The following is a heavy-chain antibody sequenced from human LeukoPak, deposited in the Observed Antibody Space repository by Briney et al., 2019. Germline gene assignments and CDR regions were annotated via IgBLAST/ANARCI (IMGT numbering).Heavy chain of an antibody. V-gene: IGHV4-4*07. CDR3: ARDVPYCTNGLCYVRDYYYYIDV. Sequence: SETLFPNATFPDVSIRNYFLSWVRPSAREGLGWIGRIFTSGKTHYNPSLKSRVPFPVDTSKKPFSLKLSSVTAADTAVYYCARDVPYCTNGLCYVRDYYYYIDVWGKGTTVTVSS. CDR1: DVSIRNYF. J-gene: IGHJ6*03. CDR2: IFTSGKT. D-gene: IGHD2-8*01.